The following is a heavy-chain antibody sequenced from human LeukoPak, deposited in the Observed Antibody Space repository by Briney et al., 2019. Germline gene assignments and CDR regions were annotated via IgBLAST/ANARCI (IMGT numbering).Heavy chain of an antibody. CDR2: ISSSSSYI. Sequence: GGSLRLSCAASGFTFSSYSMNWVRQAPGKGLEWVSSISSSSSYIFYADSVKGRFTISRDNAKNSLYLQMNSLRAEDTAVYYCARDHGYRYCSSTSCGGAFDIWGQGTMVTVSS. D-gene: IGHD2-2*01. V-gene: IGHV3-21*01. CDR3: ARDHGYRYCSSTSCGGAFDI. CDR1: GFTFSSYS. J-gene: IGHJ3*02.